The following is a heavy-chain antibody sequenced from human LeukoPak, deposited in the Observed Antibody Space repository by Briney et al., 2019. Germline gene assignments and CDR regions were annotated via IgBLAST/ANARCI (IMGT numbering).Heavy chain of an antibody. Sequence: GESLKISCKGSGYSFTSYWIGWVRQMPGKGLEWMGIIYPGDSDTRYSPSFQGQVTISADKSISTAYLQWSSLKASDTAMYYCARGLNYDILTGYYSNWFDPWGQGTLVTVSS. J-gene: IGHJ5*02. V-gene: IGHV5-51*01. D-gene: IGHD3-9*01. CDR3: ARGLNYDILTGYYSNWFDP. CDR1: GYSFTSYW. CDR2: IYPGDSDT.